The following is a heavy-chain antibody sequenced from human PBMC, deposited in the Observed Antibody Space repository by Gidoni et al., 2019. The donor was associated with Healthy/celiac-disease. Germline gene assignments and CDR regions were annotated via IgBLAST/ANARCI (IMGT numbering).Heavy chain of an antibody. Sequence: EVQLVESGGGLIQPGGSLRLSCPASGFTVSSNYVSWVRQAPGKGLELVSVIYSGGSTYYADSVKGRFTISRDNSKNTLYLQMNSLRAEDTAVYYCASHVEVAAAGTLSDRDYYFDYWGQGTLVTVSS. J-gene: IGHJ4*02. V-gene: IGHV3-53*01. D-gene: IGHD6-13*01. CDR3: ASHVEVAAAGTLSDRDYYFDY. CDR2: IYSGGST. CDR1: GFTVSSNY.